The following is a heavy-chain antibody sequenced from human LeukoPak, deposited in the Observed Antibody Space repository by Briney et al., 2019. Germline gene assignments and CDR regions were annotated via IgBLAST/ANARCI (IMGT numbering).Heavy chain of an antibody. V-gene: IGHV3-23*01. CDR1: GFTFNNYA. J-gene: IGHJ5*02. Sequence: GGSLRLSCAASGFTFNNYAMTWVRQAPGKGLEWVTTISSNGDSTYYADSVKGRLTISRDNSKNTLYLQMNSLRAEDTAVYYCAKSHYFNSGSFYTWGRRTLVTVSS. D-gene: IGHD3-10*01. CDR3: AKSHYFNSGSFYT. CDR2: ISSNGDST.